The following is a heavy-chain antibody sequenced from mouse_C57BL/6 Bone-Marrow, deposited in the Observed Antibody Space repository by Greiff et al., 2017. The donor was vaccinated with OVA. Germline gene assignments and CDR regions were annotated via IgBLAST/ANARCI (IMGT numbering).Heavy chain of an antibody. CDR2: ISSGGSYT. D-gene: IGHD2-4*01. CDR3: GRQNYDYDEMYFDD. Sequence: EVQLVESGGDLVKPGGSLKLSCAASGFTFSSYGMSWVRQTPDKRLEWVATISSGGSYTYYPDSVKGRFTISRDNAKNTLYLQMSSLKSEDTAMYYGGRQNYDYDEMYFDDWGQGTTLTVSS. V-gene: IGHV5-6*01. J-gene: IGHJ2*01. CDR1: GFTFSSYG.